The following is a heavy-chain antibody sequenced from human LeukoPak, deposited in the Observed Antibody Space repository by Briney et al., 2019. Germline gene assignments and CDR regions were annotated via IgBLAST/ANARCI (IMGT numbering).Heavy chain of an antibody. CDR2: ISGSDGKT. D-gene: IGHD5-24*01. CDR1: GFSVSNNY. J-gene: IGHJ4*02. CDR3: AKRIRDGYNTPIDY. V-gene: IGHV3-23*01. Sequence: GGSLRLSCAASGFSVSNNYMSWVRQAPGKGLEWVSGISGSDGKTSYADSVKGRFTISRDNSKNTVYLQMNSLRAEDTAVYYCAKRIRDGYNTPIDYWGQGTLVAVSS.